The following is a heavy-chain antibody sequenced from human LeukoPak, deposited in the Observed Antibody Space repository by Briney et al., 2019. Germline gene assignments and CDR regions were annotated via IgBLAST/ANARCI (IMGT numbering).Heavy chain of an antibody. D-gene: IGHD6-6*01. J-gene: IGHJ5*02. CDR2: IHPNSGAT. V-gene: IGHV1-2*02. CDR3: ARSNVAVRRGDNWFDP. CDR1: GYTFTAFY. Sequence: ASVKVSCKASGYTFTAFYIHWVRKAPGQGLEWMGWIHPNSGATIYAQKFQGRFIVTRDTSISTAYMELNSLTSDDTAMYYCARSNVAVRRGDNWFDPWGQGTLVTVSS.